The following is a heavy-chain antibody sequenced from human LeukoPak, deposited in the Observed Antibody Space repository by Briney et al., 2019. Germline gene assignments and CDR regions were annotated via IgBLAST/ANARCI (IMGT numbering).Heavy chain of an antibody. V-gene: IGHV4-59*01. D-gene: IGHD6-13*01. Sequence: SETLSLTCPVSGGSISSYYWSWIRQPPGKGLDWIGYIYYSGSNNYNPSLKSRVTISVDTSKNQFSLKLSSVTAADAAVYYCASPEGGIWGQGTLVTVSS. CDR1: GGSISSYY. J-gene: IGHJ4*02. CDR2: IYYSGSN. CDR3: ASPEGGI.